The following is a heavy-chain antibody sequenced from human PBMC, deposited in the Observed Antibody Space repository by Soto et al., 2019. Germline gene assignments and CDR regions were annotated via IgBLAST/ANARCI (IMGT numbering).Heavy chain of an antibody. Sequence: QLHLVQSGPEVKEPGASVKVSCKTSGYTFTSYAISWVRQAPGQGLEWMGWLSGYNANINYAQNFQGRVTVTTDTSTDKAYMELRSLRSDDTAVYYCATVVGAVPYWGQGTLVTVSS. J-gene: IGHJ4*02. CDR2: LSGYNANI. CDR3: ATVVGAVPY. CDR1: GYTFTSYA. V-gene: IGHV1-18*01. D-gene: IGHD1-26*01.